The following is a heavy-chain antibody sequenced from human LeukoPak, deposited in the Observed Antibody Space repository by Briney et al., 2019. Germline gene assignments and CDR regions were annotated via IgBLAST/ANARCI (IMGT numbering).Heavy chain of an antibody. V-gene: IGHV1-69*05. CDR2: ILPIFGTA. Sequence: SVKVSCKASGGTFSSYAISWVRQAPGQGLEWMGGILPIFGTANYAQKFQGRVTITTDESTSTAYMELSSLRSEDTAVYYCARDPTYYYDSSGYRYGFDPWGKGTLVTVSS. J-gene: IGHJ5*02. CDR1: GGTFSSYA. D-gene: IGHD3-22*01. CDR3: ARDPTYYYDSSGYRYGFDP.